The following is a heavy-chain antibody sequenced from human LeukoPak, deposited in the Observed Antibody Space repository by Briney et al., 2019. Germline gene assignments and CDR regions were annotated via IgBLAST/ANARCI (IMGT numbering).Heavy chain of an antibody. Sequence: TSETLSLTRTVSGGSISSGGYYWSWIRQHPGKGLEWIGYIYYSGSTYYNPSLKSRVTISVDTSKNQFSLKLSSVTAADTAVYYCARSADNWKPFDYWGQGTLVTVSS. D-gene: IGHD1-20*01. CDR2: IYYSGST. CDR1: GGSISSGGYY. V-gene: IGHV4-31*03. J-gene: IGHJ4*02. CDR3: ARSADNWKPFDY.